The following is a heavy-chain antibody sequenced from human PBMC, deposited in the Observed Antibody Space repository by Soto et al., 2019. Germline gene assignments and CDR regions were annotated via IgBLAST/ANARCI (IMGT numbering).Heavy chain of an antibody. CDR2: TYYRAKWNT. Sequence: QVQLQQSGPGLVKPSQTLSLTCAISGDSVSTNGVAWNWIRLSPSRGLEWLGRTYYRAKWNTDYALSVKGRITINPDTSKNQFSLRLNSVTPEDTAVYYGAGGLHSTVDIWGQGTMVSVSS. CDR3: AGGLHSTVDI. D-gene: IGHD3-16*01. V-gene: IGHV6-1*01. J-gene: IGHJ3*02. CDR1: GDSVSTNGVA.